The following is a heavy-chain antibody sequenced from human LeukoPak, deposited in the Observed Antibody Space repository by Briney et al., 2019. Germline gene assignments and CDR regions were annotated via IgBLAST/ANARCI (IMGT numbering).Heavy chain of an antibody. CDR3: AIIGTPGETEYYRL. J-gene: IGHJ1*01. CDR2: ISLNSGSR. Sequence: QAGGARRLPWATSGLTFDDFALHWARNARGRSMGGVAGISLNSGSRGYADSVKGRFTISRDNAKNSLYLQMNSLRAEDTAIYYCAIIGTPGETEYYRLWGQGTRVTVSS. D-gene: IGHD2-21*01. V-gene: IGHV3-9*01. CDR1: GLTFDDFA.